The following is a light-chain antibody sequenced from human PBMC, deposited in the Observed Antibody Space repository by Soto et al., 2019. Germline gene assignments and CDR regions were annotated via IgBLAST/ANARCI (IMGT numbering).Light chain of an antibody. Sequence: EIVLTQSPGTLSLSPGERATLSCRASRSLSSSYVVWYQQTPGPAPRLLTYAASRRATGIPDRFSGSGSATEYTLTISRLEPEDFSVYYCQQQGTFGQGTKLDIK. V-gene: IGKV3-20*01. CDR2: AAS. CDR1: RSLSSSY. J-gene: IGKJ2*01. CDR3: QQQGT.